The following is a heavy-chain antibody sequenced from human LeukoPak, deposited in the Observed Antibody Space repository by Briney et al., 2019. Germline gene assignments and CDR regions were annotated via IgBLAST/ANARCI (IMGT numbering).Heavy chain of an antibody. Sequence: SQTLSLTCTVSGGSINSGSYYWSWIRQPPGKGLEWIGYIYYSGSTNYNPSLKSRVTISVDTSKNQFSLKLSSVTAADTAVYYCARVRFLEWLYLDYWGQGTLVTVSS. CDR1: GGSINSGSYY. CDR3: ARVRFLEWLYLDY. V-gene: IGHV4-61*01. CDR2: IYYSGST. D-gene: IGHD3-3*01. J-gene: IGHJ4*02.